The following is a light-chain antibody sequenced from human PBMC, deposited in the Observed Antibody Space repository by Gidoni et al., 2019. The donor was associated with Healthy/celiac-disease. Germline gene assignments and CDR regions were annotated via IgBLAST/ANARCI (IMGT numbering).Light chain of an antibody. CDR3: MQALQTPIT. V-gene: IGKV2-28*01. Sequence: DIVMTQSTLSLPVTPGEPSSISCRSSKSLMHSNGYTYLDWYLQKPGQFPQLLIYLGSNRASVVPYRFSGSGSGTDFTLKISRVEAEDVWVYFCMQALQTPITFGPGTKVDIK. CDR1: KSLMHSNGYTY. CDR2: LGS. J-gene: IGKJ3*01.